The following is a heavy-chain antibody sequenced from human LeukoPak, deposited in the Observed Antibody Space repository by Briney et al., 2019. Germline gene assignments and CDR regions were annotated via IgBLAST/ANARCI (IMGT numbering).Heavy chain of an antibody. CDR3: ARGKEQLVLESFFDS. Sequence: GASVKVSCKASGYTFTGYYMHWVRQAPGQGLEWMGIINPSGGSTRYAQKFQGRVTMTRDMSTSTVCMELSSLRSEDAAVYYCARGKEQLVLESFFDSWGQGTLVTVSS. J-gene: IGHJ4*02. V-gene: IGHV1-46*01. CDR1: GYTFTGYY. D-gene: IGHD6-6*01. CDR2: INPSGGST.